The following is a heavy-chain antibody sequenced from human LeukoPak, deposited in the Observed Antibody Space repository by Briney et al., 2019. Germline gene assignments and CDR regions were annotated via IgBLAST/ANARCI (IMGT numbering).Heavy chain of an antibody. CDR1: GFTFSSYA. Sequence: GGSLRLSCAASGFTFSSYAMTWVRQAPGKGLEWVSSFSFNGESTYYADSVKGRFTISRDNAKNSLYLQMNSLRAEDTAVYYCARDWRDSSGKFPNDAFDIWGQGTMVTVSS. V-gene: IGHV3-23*01. J-gene: IGHJ3*02. CDR2: FSFNGEST. D-gene: IGHD3-22*01. CDR3: ARDWRDSSGKFPNDAFDI.